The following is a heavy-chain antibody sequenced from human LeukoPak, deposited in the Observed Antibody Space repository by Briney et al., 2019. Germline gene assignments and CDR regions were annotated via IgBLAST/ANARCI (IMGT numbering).Heavy chain of an antibody. D-gene: IGHD3-10*01. Sequence: ASVKVSFKASGYTVTSYGISWVRQAPGQGLEWMGWISAYNGNTNYAQKLQGRVTMTTDTSTSTAYMELRSLRSDDTAVYYCARVARAKVGFDYWGQGTLVTVSS. J-gene: IGHJ4*02. V-gene: IGHV1-18*01. CDR1: GYTVTSYG. CDR3: ARVARAKVGFDY. CDR2: ISAYNGNT.